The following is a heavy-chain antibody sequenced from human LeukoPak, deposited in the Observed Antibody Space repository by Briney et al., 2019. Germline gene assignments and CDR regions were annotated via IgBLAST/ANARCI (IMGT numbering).Heavy chain of an antibody. CDR2: ISSSSNKK. J-gene: IGHJ6*02. Sequence: GGSLRLSCAASGFTFSSYSMNWVRQAPGEGREWVSSISSSSNKKRYADSVKGRFTISRVNGNNSLYLQLNGLRAEATAVYHCVRLRQRLGDGYYYYYGMDVWGQGTTVIVSS. CDR1: GFTFSSYS. CDR3: VRLRQRLGDGYYYYYGMDV. V-gene: IGHV3-21*06. D-gene: IGHD5-24*01.